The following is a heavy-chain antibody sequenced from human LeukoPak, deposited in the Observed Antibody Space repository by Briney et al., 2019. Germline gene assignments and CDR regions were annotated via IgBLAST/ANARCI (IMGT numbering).Heavy chain of an antibody. Sequence: GGSLRLSCAASGFTFSSYSMNWVRQAPGKGLEWVSYISSSSSTIYYADSVKGRFTISRDNAKNSLYLQMNSLRDEDTAVYYCARGTKGHYYDSSGATNWFDPWGQGTLVTVSS. D-gene: IGHD3-22*01. CDR2: ISSSSSTI. V-gene: IGHV3-48*02. CDR1: GFTFSSYS. J-gene: IGHJ5*02. CDR3: ARGTKGHYYDSSGATNWFDP.